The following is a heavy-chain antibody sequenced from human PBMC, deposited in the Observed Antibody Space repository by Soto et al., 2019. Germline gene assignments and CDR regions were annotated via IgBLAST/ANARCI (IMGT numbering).Heavy chain of an antibody. D-gene: IGHD3-22*01. CDR2: ISGSGGST. CDR3: AKAMYYYDSSGYPYYFDY. Sequence: GGSLRLSCAASGFTFSSYAMSWVRQAPGKGLEWVSAISGSGGSTYYADSVKGLFTISRDNSKNTLYLQMNSLRAEDTAVYYCAKAMYYYDSSGYPYYFDYWGQGTLVTVSS. J-gene: IGHJ4*02. CDR1: GFTFSSYA. V-gene: IGHV3-23*01.